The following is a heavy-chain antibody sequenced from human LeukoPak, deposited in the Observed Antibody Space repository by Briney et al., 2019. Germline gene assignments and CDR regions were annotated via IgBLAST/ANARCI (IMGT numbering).Heavy chain of an antibody. V-gene: IGHV1-2*02. CDR2: INPDSGGT. D-gene: IGHD4-23*01. J-gene: IGHJ4*02. CDR1: GYTFTDYY. CDR3: ARPFIETPSLGALDY. Sequence: ASVKVSCKASGYTFTDYYMHWVRQAPGQGLEWMGWINPDSGGTNYAQNFQGRVTMTRDTSISSAYMELSRLRSDDTAVYYCARPFIETPSLGALDYWGQGTLVTVAS.